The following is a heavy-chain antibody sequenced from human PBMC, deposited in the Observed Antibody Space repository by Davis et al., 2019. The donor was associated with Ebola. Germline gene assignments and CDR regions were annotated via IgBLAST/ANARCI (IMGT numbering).Heavy chain of an antibody. CDR3: ARVRRSGYTGYESDY. V-gene: IGHV4-59*01. CDR1: GGSISSYY. J-gene: IGHJ4*02. Sequence: MPSETLSLTCTVSGGSISSYYWSWIRQPPGKGLEWIGYIYYSGSTNYNPSLKSRVTISVDTSKNQFSLKLSSVTAADTAVYYCARVRRSGYTGYESDYWGQGTLVTVSS. CDR2: IYYSGST. D-gene: IGHD5-12*01.